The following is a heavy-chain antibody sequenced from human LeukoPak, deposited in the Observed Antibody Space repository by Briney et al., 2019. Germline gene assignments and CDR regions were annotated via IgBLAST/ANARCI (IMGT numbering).Heavy chain of an antibody. Sequence: SETLSLTCIVSGGSISSYYWSWIRQPPGKGLEWIGYIYYSGSTNYNPSLKSRVTMSVDTSKNQFSLKLSSVSAADTAVYYCARHMTTVTNDAFDIWGQATMVAESS. V-gene: IGHV4-59*08. J-gene: IGHJ3*02. CDR2: IYYSGST. CDR3: ARHMTTVTNDAFDI. CDR1: GGSISSYY. D-gene: IGHD4-17*01.